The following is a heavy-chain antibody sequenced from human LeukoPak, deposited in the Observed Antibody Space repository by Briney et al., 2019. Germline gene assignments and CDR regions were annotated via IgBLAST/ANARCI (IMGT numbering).Heavy chain of an antibody. V-gene: IGHV5-51*01. CDR1: GYRFTSCW. J-gene: IGHJ4*02. CDR3: ARHLDDSSGYYYRTMYYFDD. Sequence: GESLKISCKASGYRFTSCWIGWVRQMPGKGLEWMGFVSPGDSDTRYGPSFQGQVTISADKSISTAYLQWSSLEASDTAMYYCARHLDDSSGYYYRTMYYFDDWGQGTLVTVSS. CDR2: VSPGDSDT. D-gene: IGHD3-22*01.